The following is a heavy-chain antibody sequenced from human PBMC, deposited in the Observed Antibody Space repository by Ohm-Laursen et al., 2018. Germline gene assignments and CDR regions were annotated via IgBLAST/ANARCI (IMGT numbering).Heavy chain of an antibody. J-gene: IGHJ4*02. CDR1: GFTFSDYS. CDR2: ISSSSTTI. Sequence: SLRLSCAASGFTFSDYSMTWIRQAPGKGLDWASYISSSSTTIYYADSVKGRFTISRDNAKNSLYLQMNSLRAEDTAVYYCARDSSGSGGDSDYWGRGTLVTVSS. D-gene: IGHD3-10*01. CDR3: ARDSSGSGGDSDY. V-gene: IGHV3-11*01.